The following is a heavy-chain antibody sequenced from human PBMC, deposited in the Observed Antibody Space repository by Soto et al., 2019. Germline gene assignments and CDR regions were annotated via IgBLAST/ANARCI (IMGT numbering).Heavy chain of an antibody. J-gene: IGHJ4*02. CDR3: ARYDFGSCDN. CDR1: GDSIASSYW. CDR2: ISHSGTT. D-gene: IGHD1-26*01. Sequence: SETLSLTCAVSGDSIASSYWISWVRHPPVKGVEWIGGISHSGTTNYDPSLKSRVTILQDKCKNQFDRRLVSVTAADTAVYSCARYDFGSCDNWGQGTLVTVSS. V-gene: IGHV4-4*02.